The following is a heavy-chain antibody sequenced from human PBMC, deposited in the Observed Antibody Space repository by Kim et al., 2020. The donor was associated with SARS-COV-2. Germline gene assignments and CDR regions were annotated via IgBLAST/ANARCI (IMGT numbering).Heavy chain of an antibody. CDR1: GFTFSNYA. CDR2: ISASGLGT. Sequence: GGSLRLSCAASGFTFSNYAMSWTHQAPGKGLEWVSTISASGLGTHYADSVRGRFTISRDNSKSTLFLQMSSLRVEDTAAYYCEASDFWGQGALVTVSS. V-gene: IGHV3-23*01. CDR3: EASDF. J-gene: IGHJ4*02.